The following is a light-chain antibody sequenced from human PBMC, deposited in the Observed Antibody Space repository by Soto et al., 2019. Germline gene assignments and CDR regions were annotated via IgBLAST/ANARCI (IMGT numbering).Light chain of an antibody. V-gene: IGKV1-5*01. J-gene: IGKJ4*01. Sequence: DIQMTPSPSTLSASVGDRVTITCRASQSVRSWLAWYQQKPGRAPKFLIYDASSLESGVPSRFSGSGSGTEFTLTISNLQPDDFATYYCQQYDNYPLTFGGGTKVDIK. CDR2: DAS. CDR3: QQYDNYPLT. CDR1: QSVRSW.